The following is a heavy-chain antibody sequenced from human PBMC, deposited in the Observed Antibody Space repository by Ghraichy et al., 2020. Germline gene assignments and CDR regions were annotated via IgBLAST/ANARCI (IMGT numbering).Heavy chain of an antibody. J-gene: IGHJ5*02. V-gene: IGHV3-30-3*01. CDR3: ARGDSGYDPNTIAAAGTPDWFDP. D-gene: IGHD6-13*01. Sequence: GGSLRLSCAASGFTFSSYAMHWVRQAPGKGLEWVAVISYDGSNKYYADSVKGRFTISRDNSKNTLYLQMNSLRAEDTAVYYCARGDSGYDPNTIAAAGTPDWFDPWGQGTLVTVSS. CDR1: GFTFSSYA. CDR2: ISYDGSNK.